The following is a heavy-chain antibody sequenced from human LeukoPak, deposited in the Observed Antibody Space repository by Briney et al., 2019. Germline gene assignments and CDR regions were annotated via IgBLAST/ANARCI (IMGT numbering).Heavy chain of an antibody. CDR1: SGSVSSGNYY. J-gene: IGHJ5*02. CDR2: THYSGST. V-gene: IGHV4-39*01. CDR3: ARRRGGSSQSDS. Sequence: SETLSLTCTVSSGSVSSGNYYWTWIRQPPGKGLEWIGNTHYSGSTYYNPSLKSRATISADTSKNQFSLNLNSVAAADTAVYYCARRRGGSSQSDSWGQGSLVIVSS. D-gene: IGHD6-6*01.